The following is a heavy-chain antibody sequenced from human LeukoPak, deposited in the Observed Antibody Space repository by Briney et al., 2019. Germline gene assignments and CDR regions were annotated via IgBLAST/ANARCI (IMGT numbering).Heavy chain of an antibody. Sequence: GGSLRLSCAASGFTFSSYSMNWVRQAPGKGLEWVSSISSSSSYIYYADSVKGRFTISRDNARNSLYLQMNSLRAEDTAVYYCARDQVRDITIFGVVIADYYYMDVWGKGTTVTVSS. D-gene: IGHD3-3*01. CDR2: ISSSSSYI. CDR1: GFTFSSYS. V-gene: IGHV3-21*01. J-gene: IGHJ6*03. CDR3: ARDQVRDITIFGVVIADYYYMDV.